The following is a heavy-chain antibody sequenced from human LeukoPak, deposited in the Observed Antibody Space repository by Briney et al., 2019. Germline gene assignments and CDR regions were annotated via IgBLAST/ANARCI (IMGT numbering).Heavy chain of an antibody. Sequence: ASVKVSCKASGYTFIVYYMHWVRQAPGQGLEWMGWINPHSGGTNSEQNFQGRVTMSRDTSISTVYMELSRLRSDDTALYYCAREGVIGDGYNFFDYWGQGTLVTVSS. CDR2: INPHSGGT. J-gene: IGHJ4*02. CDR3: AREGVIGDGYNFFDY. CDR1: GYTFIVYY. V-gene: IGHV1-2*02. D-gene: IGHD5-24*01.